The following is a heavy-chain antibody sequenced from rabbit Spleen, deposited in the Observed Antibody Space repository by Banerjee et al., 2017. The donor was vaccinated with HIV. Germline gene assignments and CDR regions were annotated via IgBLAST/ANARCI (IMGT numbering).Heavy chain of an antibody. V-gene: IGHV1S43*01. CDR3: VGYDGSGDYFDL. CDR1: GFDFNNYY. Sequence: QQQLEESGGGLVKPGGTLTLTCKASGFDFNNYYMTWVRQAPGKGLEWIGYIDLLFGTTYYANWVNGRFTISSHNAQNTLYLQLHSLTAADTATYFCVGYDGSGDYFDLWGQGTLVTVS. CDR2: IDLLFGTT. D-gene: IGHD2-1*01. J-gene: IGHJ4*01.